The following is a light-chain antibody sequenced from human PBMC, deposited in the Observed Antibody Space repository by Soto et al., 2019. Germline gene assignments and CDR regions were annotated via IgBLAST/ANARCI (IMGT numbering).Light chain of an antibody. CDR1: QSVSTH. CDR2: DAS. J-gene: IGKJ4*01. V-gene: IGKV3-11*01. CDR3: LQRTMWPLT. Sequence: EIVLTQSPATLSLSPGERATLSCRASQSVSTHLGWYQQKRGQAPRLLIYDASKRATGIPARFSGSGSGTDFTLTINSLEPEDSAVYYCLQRTMWPLTFGGGTKVEIK.